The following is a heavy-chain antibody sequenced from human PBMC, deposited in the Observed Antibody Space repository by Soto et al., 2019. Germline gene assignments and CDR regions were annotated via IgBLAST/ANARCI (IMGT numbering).Heavy chain of an antibody. CDR2: IYHSGST. Sequence: QVQLQQSGPGLVKPSGTLSLTCTVSGGSINSRNWWSWVRQPPGKGLEWIGEIYHSGSTNYNVSLQSRVTMSVDKSKNHFSLMLISVTAADTAVYFCARDFTSTSCLGDDCEVTRGLDYWGQGTRVIVSS. CDR1: GGSINSRNW. V-gene: IGHV4-4*02. J-gene: IGHJ4*02. CDR3: ARDFTSTSCLGDDCEVTRGLDY. D-gene: IGHD2-21*01.